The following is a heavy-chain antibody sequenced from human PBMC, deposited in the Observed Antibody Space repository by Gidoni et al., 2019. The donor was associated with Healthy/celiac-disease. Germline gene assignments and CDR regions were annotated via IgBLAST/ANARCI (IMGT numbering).Heavy chain of an antibody. D-gene: IGHD6-13*01. CDR2: INPNSGGT. V-gene: IGHV1-2*02. CDR3: ARDIVEAAAGTWYLHY. CDR1: GYTFTGYY. J-gene: IGHJ4*02. Sequence: QVQLVQPGAEVKKPGSSVKVSCKASGYTFTGYYMHWVRQAPGQGLEWMGWINPNSGGTNYAQKFQGRVTMTRETSISTAYMELSRMRSDETAVYYCARDIVEAAAGTWYLHYWGQGTLVTVSS.